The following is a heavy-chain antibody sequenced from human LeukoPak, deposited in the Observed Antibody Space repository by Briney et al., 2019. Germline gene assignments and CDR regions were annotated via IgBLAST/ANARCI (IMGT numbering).Heavy chain of an antibody. CDR1: GYSFTTYW. D-gene: IGHD4-23*01. CDR2: IYPGDSNT. V-gene: IGHV5-51*01. Sequence: GESLKISCKGSGYSFTTYWIGWVRQMPGKGLEWMGIIYPGDSNTRYSPSFQGQVTISADKSISTAYLQWGSLKASDTAMYYRARLNSNSGDSWGQGTLVTVSS. CDR3: ARLNSNSGDS. J-gene: IGHJ5*01.